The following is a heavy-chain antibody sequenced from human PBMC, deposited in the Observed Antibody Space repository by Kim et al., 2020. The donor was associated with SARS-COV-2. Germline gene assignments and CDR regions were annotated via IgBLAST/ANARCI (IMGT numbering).Heavy chain of an antibody. J-gene: IGHJ4*02. CDR3: ARRSAGAYFAY. Sequence: SETLSLSCTVSGGSISSAGDYWTWIRQLPGRDLQWIGYIYSTGHTYYNSSVQSRAIISIDTSRNQFYLELTSVTAADTAVYYCARRSAGAYFAYCGQGALVTVSS. CDR1: GGSISSAGDY. V-gene: IGHV4-31*03. D-gene: IGHD2-21*01. CDR2: IYSTGHT.